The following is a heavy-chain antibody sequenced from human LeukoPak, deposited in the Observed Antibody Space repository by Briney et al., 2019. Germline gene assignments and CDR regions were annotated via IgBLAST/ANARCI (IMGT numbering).Heavy chain of an antibody. Sequence: GGSLRLSCAASGFTFSSYAMSWVRQAPGKGLEWVSVIYSGGSTYYADSVKGRFTISRDNSKNTLYLQMNSLRAEDTAVYYCARGLGELGAFDIWGQGTMVTVSS. D-gene: IGHD3-10*01. CDR2: IYSGGST. J-gene: IGHJ3*02. CDR3: ARGLGELGAFDI. V-gene: IGHV3-66*01. CDR1: GFTFSSYA.